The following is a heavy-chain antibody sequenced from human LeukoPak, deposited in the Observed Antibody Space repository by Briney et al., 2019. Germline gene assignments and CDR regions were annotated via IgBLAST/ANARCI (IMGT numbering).Heavy chain of an antibody. V-gene: IGHV1-69*04. CDR1: GGTFSSYA. J-gene: IGHJ4*02. CDR3: AREFRTLRGVRKYYFDY. CDR2: IIPILGIA. Sequence: SVKVSCKASGGTFSSYAISWVRQAPGQGLEWMGRIIPILGIANYAQKFQGRVTITADKSTSTAYMELSSLRSEDTAVYYCAREFRTLRGVRKYYFDYWGQGTLVTVSS. D-gene: IGHD3-10*01.